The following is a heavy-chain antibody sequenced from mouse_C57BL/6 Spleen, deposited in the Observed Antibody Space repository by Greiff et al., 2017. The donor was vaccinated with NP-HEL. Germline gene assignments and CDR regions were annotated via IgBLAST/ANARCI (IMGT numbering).Heavy chain of an antibody. J-gene: IGHJ2*01. CDR1: GYTFTSSW. D-gene: IGHD1-1*01. CDR3: ARRGGSSPEDY. Sequence: QVQLQQPGAELVMPGASVKLSCKASGYTFTSSWMHWVKQRPGQGLEWIGEIDPSDSYTNYNQKFKGKSTLTVDKSSSTAYMQLSSLTSEDSAVYYCARRGGSSPEDYWGQGTTLTVSS. CDR2: IDPSDSYT. V-gene: IGHV1-69*01.